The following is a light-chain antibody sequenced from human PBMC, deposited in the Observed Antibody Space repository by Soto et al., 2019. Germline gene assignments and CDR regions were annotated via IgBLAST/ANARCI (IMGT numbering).Light chain of an antibody. Sequence: QSALTQPRSVSGSPGQSVTISCTGTSSDVGHYNYVSWYQQHPGKVPKLMVYDVSKRPSGVPDRFSGSKSGNTASLTISGLQAEDEADYYCCSYAGSYTYVVFGGGTKVTVL. V-gene: IGLV2-11*01. CDR3: CSYAGSYTYVV. CDR1: SSDVGHYNY. CDR2: DVS. J-gene: IGLJ2*01.